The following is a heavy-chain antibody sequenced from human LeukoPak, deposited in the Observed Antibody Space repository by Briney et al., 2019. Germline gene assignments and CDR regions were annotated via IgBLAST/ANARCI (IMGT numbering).Heavy chain of an antibody. Sequence: ASVTVSCKASGYTFTGYYMHWVRQAPGQGLEWMGWINPNSGGTNYAQKFQGRVTTTRDTSISTAYMELSRPRSDDTAVYYCARKDSYYDSSGYDYWGQGTLVTVSS. CDR1: GYTFTGYY. CDR3: ARKDSYYDSSGYDY. D-gene: IGHD3-22*01. J-gene: IGHJ4*02. V-gene: IGHV1-2*02. CDR2: INPNSGGT.